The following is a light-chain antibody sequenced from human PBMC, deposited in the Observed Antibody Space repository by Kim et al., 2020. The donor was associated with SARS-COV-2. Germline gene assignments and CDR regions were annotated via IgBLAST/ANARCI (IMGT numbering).Light chain of an antibody. J-gene: IGLJ3*02. CDR3: QVWDNSSDHRV. V-gene: IGLV3-21*04. CDR1: DIGSKS. CDR2: YNN. Sequence: APGETTRSTCGGNDIGSKSDDCCQQQPGQAPVLVIYYNNSRPSGIPERFSGSNSGNTATLTISRVKAGDEADYYCQVWDNSSDHRVFGGGTQLTVL.